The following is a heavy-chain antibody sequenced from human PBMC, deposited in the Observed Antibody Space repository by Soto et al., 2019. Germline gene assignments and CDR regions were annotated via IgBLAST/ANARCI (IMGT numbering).Heavy chain of an antibody. J-gene: IGHJ1*01. D-gene: IGHD3-22*01. CDR3: ARDNYDSSGRYLAEYFHH. Sequence: ASVKVSCRASGYTFTRFGISWVRQAPGQGLEWMGWIYPYNGNTNYAPKLQGRVTMTTDTSKSTAYMDLRSLRSDDTAVYNCARDNYDSSGRYLAEYFHHWGQGTLVTVS. V-gene: IGHV1-18*04. CDR1: GYTFTRFG. CDR2: IYPYNGNT.